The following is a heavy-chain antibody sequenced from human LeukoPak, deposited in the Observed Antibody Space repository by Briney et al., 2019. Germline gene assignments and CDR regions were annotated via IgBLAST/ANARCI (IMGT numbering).Heavy chain of an antibody. CDR1: GFTFGSYS. CDR3: ASYELYAPFDY. V-gene: IGHV3-21*01. D-gene: IGHD3-3*01. J-gene: IGHJ4*02. CDR2: ISSSSSYI. Sequence: PGGSLRLSXAASGFTFGSYSMNWVRQAPGKGLEWVSSISSSSSYIYYADSVKGRFTISRDNAKNSLYLQMNSLRAEDTAVYYCASYELYAPFDYWGQGTLVTVSS.